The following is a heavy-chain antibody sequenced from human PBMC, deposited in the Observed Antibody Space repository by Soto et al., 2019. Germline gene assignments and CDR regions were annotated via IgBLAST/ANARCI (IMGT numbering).Heavy chain of an antibody. V-gene: IGHV4-30-2*01. Sequence: QLQLQESGSGLVRPSQTLSLTCAVSGGSISSGGYSWNWIRQPPGKGLEWIGYIYHSGSTLYNPSPKSRVTLSVDKSKSQFSMKLSSVTAADTAVYYCARDQLEGNWFDPWGQGTLVTVSS. CDR1: GGSISSGGYS. CDR2: IYHSGST. CDR3: ARDQLEGNWFDP. D-gene: IGHD1-1*01. J-gene: IGHJ5*02.